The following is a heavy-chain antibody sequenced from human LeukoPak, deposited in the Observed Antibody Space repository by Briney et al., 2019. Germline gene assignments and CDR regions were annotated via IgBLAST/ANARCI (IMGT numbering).Heavy chain of an antibody. CDR1: GGTLSRYA. Sequence: ASAKLSCKASGGTLSRYAISWVRQAPGQGPEWMGRIIPILDTTNYAQKFQGRATITSDKSTTTAYMELRSLTSADPPVYYCDRWHSWNSDIGYYDAMHGWGQGTTVTV. D-gene: IGHD1-7*01. CDR3: DRWHSWNSDIGYYDAMHG. J-gene: IGHJ6*02. CDR2: IIPILDTT. V-gene: IGHV1-69*04.